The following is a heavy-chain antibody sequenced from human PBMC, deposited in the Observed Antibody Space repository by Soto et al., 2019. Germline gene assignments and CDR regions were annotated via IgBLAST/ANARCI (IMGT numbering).Heavy chain of an antibody. CDR3: ARQDGQWLVRLPFDY. D-gene: IGHD6-19*01. CDR1: GGSISSSSYY. Sequence: SETLSLTCTVSGGSISSSSYYWGWIRQPPGKGLEWIGSIYYSGSTYYNPSLKSRVTISVDTSKNQFSLKLSSVTAADTAVYYCARQDGQWLVRLPFDYWGQGTLVTVSS. J-gene: IGHJ4*02. CDR2: IYYSGST. V-gene: IGHV4-39*01.